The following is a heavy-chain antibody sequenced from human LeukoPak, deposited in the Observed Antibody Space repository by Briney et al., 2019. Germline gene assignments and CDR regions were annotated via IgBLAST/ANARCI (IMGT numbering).Heavy chain of an antibody. J-gene: IGHJ4*02. V-gene: IGHV1-18*01. CDR2: IRTYNGET. D-gene: IGHD7-27*01. CDR1: GYSLTNYA. Sequence: VASVKASCKASGYSLTNYAISWVRQAPGQGLEWMGCIRTYNGETNYAQTIQGRVTLTTDTSTSTAYMELRSLRSDDTALYFCARDWGSIKVIADYWGQGTLVTVSS. CDR3: ARDWGSIKVIADY.